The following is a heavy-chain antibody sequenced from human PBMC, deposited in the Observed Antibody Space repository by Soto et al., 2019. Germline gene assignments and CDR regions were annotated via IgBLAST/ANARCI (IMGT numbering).Heavy chain of an antibody. CDR1: GGTFRGYA. V-gene: IGHV1-69*01. CDR3: ARGYDVNSELDY. J-gene: IGHJ4*02. Sequence: QVQLVQSGAEVKKPGSSVKVSCQASGGTFRGYAISWVRQAPGQGLEWLGGILPTSVTPNYAQKFQGRVTLTVDESTNTAYMEVRSLRSGDTAVYYCARGYDVNSELDYWGQGTLVTVSS. D-gene: IGHD3-22*01. CDR2: ILPTSVTP.